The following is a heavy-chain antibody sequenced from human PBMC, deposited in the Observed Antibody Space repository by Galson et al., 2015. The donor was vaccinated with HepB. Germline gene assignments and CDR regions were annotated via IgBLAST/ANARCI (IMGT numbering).Heavy chain of an antibody. V-gene: IGHV3-48*04. Sequence: SLRLSCAASGFTFSSYSMNWVRQAPGKGLEWVSYISSSSSTIYYADSVKGRFTISRDNAKNSLYLQMNSLRAEDTAVYYCARPLGSSGSYGPFDYWGQGTLVTVSS. CDR3: ARPLGSSGSYGPFDY. CDR2: ISSSSSTI. D-gene: IGHD5-18*01. J-gene: IGHJ4*02. CDR1: GFTFSSYS.